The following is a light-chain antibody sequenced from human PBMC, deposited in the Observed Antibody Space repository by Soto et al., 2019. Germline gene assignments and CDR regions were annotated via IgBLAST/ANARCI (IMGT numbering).Light chain of an antibody. CDR3: CSYAVSSTPSV. Sequence: QSVLTQPASVSGSPGQSITISCTGTSSDVGSYNLVSWYQQHPGKAPKLMIYEVSKRPSGVSNRFSGSKSGNTASLTISGLQAEDEADYYCCSYAVSSTPSVFGTGTKVTVL. CDR1: SSDVGSYNL. J-gene: IGLJ1*01. V-gene: IGLV2-23*02. CDR2: EVS.